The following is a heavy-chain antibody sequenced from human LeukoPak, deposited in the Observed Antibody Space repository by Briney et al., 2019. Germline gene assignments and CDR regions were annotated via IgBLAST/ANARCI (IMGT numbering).Heavy chain of an antibody. V-gene: IGHV4-39*07. CDR3: ARRSVTTIIDY. CDR2: IYSSGST. J-gene: IGHJ4*02. D-gene: IGHD4-17*01. Sequence: SETLSLTCSVSGASISSGSNYWGWIRRPPGKTLEWIGSIYSSGSTYYNPSLKSRVTISVDTSKNQFSLKLSSVTAADTAVYYCARRSVTTIIDYWGQGTLVTVSS. CDR1: GASISSGSNY.